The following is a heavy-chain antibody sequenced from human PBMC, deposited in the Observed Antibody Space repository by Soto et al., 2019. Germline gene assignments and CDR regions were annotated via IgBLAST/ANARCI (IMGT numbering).Heavy chain of an antibody. CDR3: ARGPYRNTYNWFDS. Sequence: GGSLRLSCAASGFIFSDYEVNWVRQAPGKGLEWVSYISGSGLTIYYADSVKGRFTISRDNAKNSLYLQMNSLGVEDTAVYYCARGPYRNTYNWFDSWGQGTLVTVSS. J-gene: IGHJ5*02. D-gene: IGHD5-12*01. CDR2: ISGSGLTI. V-gene: IGHV3-48*03. CDR1: GFIFSDYE.